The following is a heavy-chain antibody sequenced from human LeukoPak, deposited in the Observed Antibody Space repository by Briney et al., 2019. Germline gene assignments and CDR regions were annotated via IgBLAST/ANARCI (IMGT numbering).Heavy chain of an antibody. D-gene: IGHD3-10*01. J-gene: IGHJ4*02. Sequence: GGSLRLSCAASGFTFSSYWMHWVRQAPGKGLVWVSRIYSDGSSTNYADSVKGRFTISRDNAKNTLYLQMNRLRADDTAVYYCARDRSSLGLWFGELRNWGQGTLVTVCS. CDR3: ARDRSSLGLWFGELRN. CDR2: IYSDGSST. V-gene: IGHV3-74*01. CDR1: GFTFSSYW.